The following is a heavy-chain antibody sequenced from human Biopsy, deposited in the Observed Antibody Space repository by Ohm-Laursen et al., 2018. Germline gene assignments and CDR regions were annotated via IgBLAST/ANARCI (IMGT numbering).Heavy chain of an antibody. CDR3: GRSYGIMAAPVHL. CDR2: ISRSGSII. V-gene: IGHV3-11*01. J-gene: IGHJ4*01. Sequence: GSLRLSCAASGFTFSDYYMSWVRQAPGQGLGWLSYISRSGSIIDYADSVKGRFTISRDNAQNTLYLQMNSLRADDTAVYYCGRSYGIMAAPVHLWGQGTLVTVSS. CDR1: GFTFSDYY. D-gene: IGHD3-16*01.